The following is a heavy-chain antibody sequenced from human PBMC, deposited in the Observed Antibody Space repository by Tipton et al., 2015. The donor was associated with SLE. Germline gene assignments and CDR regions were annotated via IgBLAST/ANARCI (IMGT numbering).Heavy chain of an antibody. V-gene: IGHV3-48*01. D-gene: IGHD6-13*01. CDR2: IGSSSNIK. CDR3: ARDGGDSSSWYHFDY. CDR1: GFTFSIYS. Sequence: SLRLSCAASGFTFSIYSMNWVRQAPGKGLEWVSYIGSSSNIKYYADSVKGRFTISRDNAKNSLYLQMNSLRAEDTAVYYCARDGGDSSSWYHFDYWGQGTLVTVSS. J-gene: IGHJ4*02.